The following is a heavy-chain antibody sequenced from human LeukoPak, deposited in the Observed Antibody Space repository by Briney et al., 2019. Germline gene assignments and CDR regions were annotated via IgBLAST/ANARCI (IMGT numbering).Heavy chain of an antibody. V-gene: IGHV4-59*12. CDR1: GGSISSYY. CDR2: IYYSGST. J-gene: IGHJ4*02. CDR3: ARDSVATLNYFGY. Sequence: SETLSLTCTVSGGSISSYYWSWIRQPPGKGLEWIGYIYYSGSTYYNPSLKSRVTISVDTSKNQFSLKLSSVTAADTAVYYCARDSVATLNYFGYWGQGTLVTVSS. D-gene: IGHD5-12*01.